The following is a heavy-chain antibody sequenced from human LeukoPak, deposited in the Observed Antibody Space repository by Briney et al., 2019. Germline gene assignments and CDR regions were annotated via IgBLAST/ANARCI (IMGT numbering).Heavy chain of an antibody. CDR2: IYYSGST. D-gene: IGHD2-21*01. CDR1: GGSISSHY. V-gene: IGHV4-59*11. CDR3: ARVIRDYYYYYYMDV. Sequence: SETLSLTCTVSGGSISSHYCSWIRQPPGKGLEWIGYIYYSGSTNYNPSLKSRVTISVDTSKNQFSLKLSSVTAADTAVYYCARVIRDYYYYYYMDVWGKGTTVTVSS. J-gene: IGHJ6*03.